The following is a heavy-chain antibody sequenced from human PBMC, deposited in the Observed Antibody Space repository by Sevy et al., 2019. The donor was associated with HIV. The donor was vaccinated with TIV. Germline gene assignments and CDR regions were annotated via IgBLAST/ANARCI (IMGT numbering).Heavy chain of an antibody. J-gene: IGHJ4*02. V-gene: IGHV3-11*06. D-gene: IGHD6-19*01. Sequence: GGSQRLSCAASGFTFSDYYMSWIRQAPGKGLEWVSYISSSGSYTNYADSVKGRFTISRDNAKNSLYLQMNSLRAEDTAVYYCARGAVAGSWDYWGQGTLVTVSS. CDR2: ISSSGSYT. CDR3: ARGAVAGSWDY. CDR1: GFTFSDYY.